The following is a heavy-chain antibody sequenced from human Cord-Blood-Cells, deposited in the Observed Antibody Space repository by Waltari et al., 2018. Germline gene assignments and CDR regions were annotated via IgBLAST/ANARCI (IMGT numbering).Heavy chain of an antibody. CDR3: ARMWNYYYYMDV. J-gene: IGHJ6*03. V-gene: IGHV4-39*01. CDR1: GGSISSSSYY. Sequence: QLQLQESGPGLVKPSETLSLTCTVSGGSISSSSYYWGWLRQPPRKGHEWIGSIYYSGSTYYHPSLTSRVTRSVDTSKNQFSLMLSSGTAADTAVYYCARMWNYYYYMDVSGKGTTVTVSS. D-gene: IGHD2-21*01. CDR2: IYYSGST.